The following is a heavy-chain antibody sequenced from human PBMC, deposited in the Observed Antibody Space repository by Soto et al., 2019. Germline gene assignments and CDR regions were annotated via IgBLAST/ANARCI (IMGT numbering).Heavy chain of an antibody. CDR2: VYYAGTT. J-gene: IGHJ4*02. CDR1: DGSITPNY. V-gene: IGHV4-59*08. D-gene: IGHD3-22*01. Sequence: QIQLQESGPGLVKPSGTLSLSCTVSDGSITPNYYTWVRQPPGKGLEWIGYVYYAGTTTYNPSLKSRVSISIDTSKNEVSLKLSSVTAADTAVYYCARLGAYYQALDSWGQGTLVTVSS. CDR3: ARLGAYYQALDS.